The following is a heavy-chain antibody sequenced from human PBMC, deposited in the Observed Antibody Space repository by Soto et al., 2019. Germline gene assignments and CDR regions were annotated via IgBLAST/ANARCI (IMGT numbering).Heavy chain of an antibody. CDR3: ARGRRGVAGFYYYYMDV. CDR2: IYSGGST. J-gene: IGHJ6*03. Sequence: EVQLVESGGGLVQPGGSLRLSCAASGFTVSSNYMSWVRQAPGKGLEWVSVIYSGGSTYYADSVKGRFTISRDNSKNTLYLQTNSLRAEDTAVYYCARGRRGVAGFYYYYMDVWGKGTTVTVSS. CDR1: GFTVSSNY. D-gene: IGHD3-10*01. V-gene: IGHV3-66*01.